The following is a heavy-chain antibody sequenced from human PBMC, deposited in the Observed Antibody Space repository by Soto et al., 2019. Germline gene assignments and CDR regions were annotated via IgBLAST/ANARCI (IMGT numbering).Heavy chain of an antibody. J-gene: IGHJ3*02. V-gene: IGHV5-51*01. CDR1: GYSFTSYW. CDR2: IYPGDSDT. Sequence: GEALQISCKASGYSFTSYWIGWVRQMPGKGLEWMGSIYPGDSDTRYSPSFQGQVTISADKSISTAYLQWSSLKASDTAMYYCARRGVVISDAFESWGQGTMVTV. D-gene: IGHD2-21*01. CDR3: ARRGVVISDAFES.